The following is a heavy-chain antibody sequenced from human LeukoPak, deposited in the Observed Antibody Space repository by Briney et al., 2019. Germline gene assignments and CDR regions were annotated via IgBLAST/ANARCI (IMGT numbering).Heavy chain of an antibody. CDR3: AKINDYDDY. Sequence: GGSLRLSCAASGFTFSSFGIHWVRQAPGMGLEWVAAISPDGNSDYYTDSVKGRFTVSRDNSKNMMYLQMNSLRGEDSAVYYCAKINDYDDYWGQGTLVTVSS. D-gene: IGHD3-22*01. J-gene: IGHJ4*02. V-gene: IGHV3-30*18. CDR2: ISPDGNSD. CDR1: GFTFSSFG.